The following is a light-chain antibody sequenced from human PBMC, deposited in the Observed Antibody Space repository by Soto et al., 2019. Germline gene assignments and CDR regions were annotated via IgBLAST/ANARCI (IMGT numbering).Light chain of an antibody. CDR2: EVS. V-gene: IGLV2-14*01. CDR1: SSDVGGYDY. J-gene: IGLJ3*02. CDR3: SSFTSSGTL. Sequence: QSALTQPATVSGSPGQPITISFTGTSSDVGGYDYVSWYQQHPGKVPKLIIYEVSIRASGVSNRFSASKSANTASLTISGLQPEDEADYYCSSFTSSGTLFGGGTQLTVL.